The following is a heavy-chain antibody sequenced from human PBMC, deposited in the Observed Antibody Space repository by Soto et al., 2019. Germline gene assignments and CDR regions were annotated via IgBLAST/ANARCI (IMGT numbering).Heavy chain of an antibody. CDR2: TYYRSKWYN. J-gene: IGHJ3*02. Sequence: SQTLSLTCAISGDSVSSNIAAWNWIRQSPSRGPEWLGRTYYRSKWYNDYAVSVKSRITINPGTSKNQFSLQLNSVTPEDTAVYYCAREAVVPAAIRVATDDAFDIWGQGTMVTVSS. D-gene: IGHD2-2*01. CDR3: AREAVVPAAIRVATDDAFDI. CDR1: GDSVSSNIAA. V-gene: IGHV6-1*01.